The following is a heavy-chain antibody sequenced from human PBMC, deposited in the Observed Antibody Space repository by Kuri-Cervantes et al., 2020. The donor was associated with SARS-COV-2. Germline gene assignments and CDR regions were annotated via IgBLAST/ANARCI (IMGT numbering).Heavy chain of an antibody. CDR2: SNAGNGNT. CDR3: YCAPKEGFDS. Sequence: ASVKVSCKASGYTFTSYGISWVRQAPGQRLEWMGWSNAGNGNTKYSQEFQGRVTITRDTSASTAYMELSSLTSEDTAIYYCYCAPKEGFDSWGQGTLVTVSS. CDR1: GYTFTSYG. V-gene: IGHV1-3*01. D-gene: IGHD2-21*01. J-gene: IGHJ4*02.